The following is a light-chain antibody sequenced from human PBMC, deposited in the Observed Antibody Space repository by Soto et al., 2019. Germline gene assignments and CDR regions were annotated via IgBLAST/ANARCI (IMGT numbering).Light chain of an antibody. CDR2: EVT. V-gene: IGLV2-8*01. Sequence: QSALTQPPSASGSPGQSVTISCAGSISDVGGYNHVSWYQQHPGKAPKLLIYEVTKRPSGVPARFSGSKSGNTASLTVSGLQGDDEADYYCAAWDDSVSGYVFGTGTKLTVL. J-gene: IGLJ1*01. CDR3: AAWDDSVSGYV. CDR1: ISDVGGYNH.